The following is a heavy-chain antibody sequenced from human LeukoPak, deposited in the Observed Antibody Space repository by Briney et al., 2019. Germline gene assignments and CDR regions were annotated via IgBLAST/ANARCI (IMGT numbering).Heavy chain of an antibody. Sequence: ASVKVSCKASGYTFTGYYMHWVRQAPGQGLEWMGWISAYNGNTNYAQKLQGRVTMTTDTSTSTAYMELRSLRSDDTAVYYCARGFGGLAYCGGDCYSNWFDPWGQGTLVTVSS. V-gene: IGHV1-18*04. D-gene: IGHD2-21*02. J-gene: IGHJ5*02. CDR3: ARGFGGLAYCGGDCYSNWFDP. CDR2: ISAYNGNT. CDR1: GYTFTGYY.